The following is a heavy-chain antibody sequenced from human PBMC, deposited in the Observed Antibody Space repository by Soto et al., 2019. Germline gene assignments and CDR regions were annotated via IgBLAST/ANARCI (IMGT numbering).Heavy chain of an antibody. Sequence: EVQLLEAGGNLIQPGGSLRLSCAASGFTFSSYAMSWVRQAPGQGLEWLSAISGPGATISYADSVKGRFTISRDNSKNTLYLQMNSLTAEDTAVYYCAKMLTMVRGVTGLRDFDFWGQGTLVTVSS. V-gene: IGHV3-23*01. CDR2: ISGPGATI. CDR3: AKMLTMVRGVTGLRDFDF. CDR1: GFTFSSYA. D-gene: IGHD3-10*01. J-gene: IGHJ4*02.